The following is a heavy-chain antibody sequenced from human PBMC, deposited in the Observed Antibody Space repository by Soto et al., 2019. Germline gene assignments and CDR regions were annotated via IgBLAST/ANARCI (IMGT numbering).Heavy chain of an antibody. CDR1: GFTFSSYA. J-gene: IGHJ6*02. CDR2: VSGSGGET. D-gene: IGHD3-3*01. CDR3: ARANTIFGVVIGGMDV. Sequence: GSLRLSCTASGFTFSSYAMSWVRQAPGQGLEWVSTVSGSGGETQYADSVKGRFTTSRHNSKNTLSLQMSSLRAEDTAVYYCARANTIFGVVIGGMDVWGQGTTVTVS. V-gene: IGHV3-23*01.